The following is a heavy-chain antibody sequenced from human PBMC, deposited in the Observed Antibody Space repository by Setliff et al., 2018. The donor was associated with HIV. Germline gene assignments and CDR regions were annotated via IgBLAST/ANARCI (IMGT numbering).Heavy chain of an antibody. CDR3: ARVPTSSWYVTTQRTKEYFHH. J-gene: IGHJ1*01. CDR2: IYYSGNT. V-gene: IGHV4-38-2*01. D-gene: IGHD6-13*01. CDR1: SYSIGSGYY. Sequence: SETLSLTCAVSSYSIGSGYYWGWIRQPPGKGLEWIGSIYYSGNTYYNPSLKSRVTISEDTSRNQFSLRLSSVTAADTAIYYCARVPTSSWYVTTQRTKEYFHHWGQGTLVTVS.